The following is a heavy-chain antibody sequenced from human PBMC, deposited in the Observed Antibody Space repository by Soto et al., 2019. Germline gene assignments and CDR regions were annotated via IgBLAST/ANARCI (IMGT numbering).Heavy chain of an antibody. Sequence: SETLSLTCAVYGGSFSGYYWSWIRQPPGKGLEWIGEINHSGSTNYNPSLKSRVTISVDTSKNQFSLKLSSVTAADTAVYYCARGGGVVVVVAATSEYFQHWGQGTLVTVSS. J-gene: IGHJ1*01. CDR1: GGSFSGYY. V-gene: IGHV4-34*01. CDR3: ARGGGVVVVVAATSEYFQH. CDR2: INHSGST. D-gene: IGHD2-15*01.